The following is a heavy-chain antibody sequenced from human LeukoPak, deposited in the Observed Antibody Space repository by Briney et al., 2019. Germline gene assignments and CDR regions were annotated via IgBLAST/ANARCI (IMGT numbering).Heavy chain of an antibody. V-gene: IGHV4-34*01. CDR3: ARGRGSSWYRADY. J-gene: IGHJ4*02. CDR1: GGSFSGYY. CDR2: INHSGST. Sequence: PSETLSLTCAVYGGSFSGYYWSWIRQPPGKGLEWIGEINHSGSTNYNPSLKSRVTISVDTSKNQFSLKLSPVTAADTAVYYCARGRGSSWYRADYWGQGTLVTVSS. D-gene: IGHD6-13*01.